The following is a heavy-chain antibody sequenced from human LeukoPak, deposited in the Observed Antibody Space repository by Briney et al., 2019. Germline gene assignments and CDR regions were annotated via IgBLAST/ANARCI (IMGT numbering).Heavy chain of an antibody. CDR2: ISSSSSSTI. CDR3: ARDAVYSGYDPGVSDY. Sequence: GGSLRLSCAASGFTFSSYSMNWVRQAPGKGLEWVPYISSSSSSTIYYADSAKGRFTISRDNAKNSLYLQMNSLRAEDTAVYYCARDAVYSGYDPGVSDYWGQGTLVTVSS. D-gene: IGHD5-12*01. CDR1: GFTFSSYS. V-gene: IGHV3-48*04. J-gene: IGHJ4*02.